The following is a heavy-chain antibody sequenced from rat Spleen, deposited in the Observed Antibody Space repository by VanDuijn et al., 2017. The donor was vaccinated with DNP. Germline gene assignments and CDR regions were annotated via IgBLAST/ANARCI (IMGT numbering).Heavy chain of an antibody. CDR3: TSNPHIRTAAPFDY. Sequence: EVQLVESGGGPVQPGRSLKLSCVASGFIFSNYWMTWIRQAPGKGLEWVASITNPGDSTYYSVYVKGRFSISRDNAKSTLYLQVNSLRSEDTATYYCTSNPHIRTAAPFDYCGQGVMVTVSS. CDR2: ITNPGDST. CDR1: GFIFSNYW. D-gene: IGHD3-8*01. J-gene: IGHJ2*01. V-gene: IGHV5-31*01.